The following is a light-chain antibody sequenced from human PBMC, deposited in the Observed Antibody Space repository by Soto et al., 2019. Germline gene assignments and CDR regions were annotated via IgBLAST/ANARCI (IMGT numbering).Light chain of an antibody. J-gene: IGKJ1*01. CDR3: QQFHYWWT. Sequence: EVVLTQSPATLSLSPGERATLSCRASQSVSSIYLAWYQQKPGQVPRLLIYDASTRATGIPARFSGSGSGTEFTLTISSLQSEDFAFYYCQQFHYWWTFGQGTKV. V-gene: IGKV3-15*01. CDR1: QSVSSIY. CDR2: DAS.